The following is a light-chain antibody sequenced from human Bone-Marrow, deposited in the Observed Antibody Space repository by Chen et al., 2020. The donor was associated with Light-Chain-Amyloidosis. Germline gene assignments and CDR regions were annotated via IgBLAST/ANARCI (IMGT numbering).Light chain of an antibody. J-gene: IGLJ3*02. Sequence: SYVLTQPSSVSVAPGQTATIACGGNNIGSTSVHWYQQTPGQAPLLVVYDDSDRPSGIPEQLYGSNYGKTATLTISRGGAGDEADYYCQVWDRSSDRTVSGVGTKLTVL. CDR2: DDS. V-gene: IGLV3-21*02. CDR1: NIGSTS. CDR3: QVWDRSSDRTV.